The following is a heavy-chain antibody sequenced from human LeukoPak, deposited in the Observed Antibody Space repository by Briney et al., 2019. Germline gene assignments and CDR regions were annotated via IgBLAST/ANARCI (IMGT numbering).Heavy chain of an antibody. V-gene: IGHV1-46*01. CDR2: INPSGGST. CDR1: GYTFTSYY. CDR3: ARGVYSVINVYYFYHMDV. D-gene: IGHD2-21*01. J-gene: IGHJ6*03. Sequence: GASVKVSCKASGYTFTSYYIHWVRQAPGQGLEWLGIINPSGGSTTYAQKFQGRVTVTRDMSTSTVYMELSSLRSEDTAVYYCARGVYSVINVYYFYHMDVWGKGTTVTVSS.